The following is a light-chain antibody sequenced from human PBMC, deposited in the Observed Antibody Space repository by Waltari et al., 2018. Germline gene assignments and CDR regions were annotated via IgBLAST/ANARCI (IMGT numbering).Light chain of an antibody. CDR2: GAS. CDR1: QSVSTS. Sequence: EIVLTQSPGTLSLSPGERATLSCRASQSVSTSLAWYQQKPGQAPRLLIYGASSRATGVPDRFSGSGSGTDFSLTISRLEPEDFAVYYCQHYVRLPVSFGQGTKVEIK. V-gene: IGKV3-20*01. CDR3: QHYVRLPVS. J-gene: IGKJ1*01.